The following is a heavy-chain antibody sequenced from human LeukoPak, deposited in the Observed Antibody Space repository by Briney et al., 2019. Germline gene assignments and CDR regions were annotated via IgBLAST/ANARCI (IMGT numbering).Heavy chain of an antibody. J-gene: IGHJ4*02. Sequence: PGGSLRLSCAASEFTFSSYWMHWVRQPPGKGLEWIGEMYLSGTTHSNPSVKSRVTISIDKSKNQFFLNLSSVTAADTAVYYCAGLVGRYSSGLYYYYFDYWGQGTLVTVSS. CDR2: MYLSGTT. D-gene: IGHD3-22*01. CDR1: EFTFSSYW. V-gene: IGHV4-4*02. CDR3: AGLVGRYSSGLYYYYFDY.